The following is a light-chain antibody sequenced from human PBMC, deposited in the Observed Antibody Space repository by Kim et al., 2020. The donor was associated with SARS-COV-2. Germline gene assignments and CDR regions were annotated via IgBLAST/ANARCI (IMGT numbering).Light chain of an antibody. J-gene: IGKJ5*01. CDR1: QDINNY. CDR2: DAS. CDR3: QQYDNLPIT. V-gene: IGKV1-33*01. Sequence: DIQMTQSPSSLSASVGDRLTITCQASQDINNYLNWFQQKPGKAPKLLIYDASNLETGVPSRFSGSGSGTDFTFTISSLQPEDIATYYCQQYDNLPITFGQGTRLEIK.